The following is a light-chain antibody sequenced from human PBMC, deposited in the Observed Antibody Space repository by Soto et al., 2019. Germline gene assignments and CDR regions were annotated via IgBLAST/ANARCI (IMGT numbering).Light chain of an antibody. V-gene: IGLV1-44*01. CDR3: AAWDDSLNAL. CDR2: SNN. CDR1: SSNIGSNT. J-gene: IGLJ2*01. Sequence: QAVVTQPPSASGTPGQRVTISCSGSSSNIGSNTVYWYQQLPGTAPKLLIYSNNQRPSGVPDRFSGSKSGTSASLAISGLQSEDEADYYCAAWDDSLNALFGGGTKLTVL.